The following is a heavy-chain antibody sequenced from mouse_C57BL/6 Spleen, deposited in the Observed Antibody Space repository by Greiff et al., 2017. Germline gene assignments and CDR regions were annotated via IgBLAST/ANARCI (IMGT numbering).Heavy chain of an antibody. CDR3: AKQGGTTPLLAY. J-gene: IGHJ3*01. Sequence: EVHLVESGGGLVQPGGSLKLSCAASGFTFSDYYMYWVRQTPEKRLEWVAYISNGGGSTYYPDTVKGRFTISRDNAKNTLYLQMSRLKSEDTAMYYCAKQGGTTPLLAYWGQGTLVTVSA. V-gene: IGHV5-12*01. CDR2: ISNGGGST. CDR1: GFTFSDYY. D-gene: IGHD4-1*01.